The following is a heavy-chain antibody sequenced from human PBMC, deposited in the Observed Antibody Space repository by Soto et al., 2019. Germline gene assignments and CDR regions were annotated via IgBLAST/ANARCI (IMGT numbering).Heavy chain of an antibody. V-gene: IGHV4-59*01. J-gene: IGHJ6*02. CDR1: GGSISSYY. CDR3: ARYSSGWYYYYYGMDV. CDR2: IYYSGST. Sequence: RSLTCTVSGGSISSYYWSWIRQPPGKGLEWIGYIYYSGSTNYNPSLKSRVTISVDTSKNQFSLKLSSVTAADTAVYYCARYSSGWYYYYYGMDVWGQGTTVTVSS. D-gene: IGHD6-19*01.